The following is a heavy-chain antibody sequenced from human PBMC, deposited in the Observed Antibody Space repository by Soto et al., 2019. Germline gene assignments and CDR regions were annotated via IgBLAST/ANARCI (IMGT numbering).Heavy chain of an antibody. D-gene: IGHD1-26*01. J-gene: IGHJ1*01. Sequence: GGSLRLSCAASGFIFSSYAISWVRQAPGKGREWVAAISGSGGSTYYADSVKGRFTISRDNSKNTLYLQMNSPRAEDTALYYCAKGPPGWELLGPLHHWGQGTLVTVSS. CDR1: GFIFSSYA. CDR3: AKGPPGWELLGPLHH. CDR2: ISGSGGST. V-gene: IGHV3-23*01.